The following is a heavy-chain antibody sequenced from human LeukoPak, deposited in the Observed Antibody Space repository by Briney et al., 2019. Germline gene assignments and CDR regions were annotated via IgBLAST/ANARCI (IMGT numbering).Heavy chain of an antibody. Sequence: PGGSLRLSCAASGFTFSSYAMHWARQAPGKGLEWVAVISYVGTNKYYADSVKGRFTISRDNSKNTLYLQMNSLRVEDTAVYYCARDGGYFDRLAYFFDYWGQGALVPVSS. J-gene: IGHJ4*02. V-gene: IGHV3-30*04. CDR3: ARDGGYFDRLAYFFDY. CDR2: ISYVGTNK. CDR1: GFTFSSYA. D-gene: IGHD3-9*01.